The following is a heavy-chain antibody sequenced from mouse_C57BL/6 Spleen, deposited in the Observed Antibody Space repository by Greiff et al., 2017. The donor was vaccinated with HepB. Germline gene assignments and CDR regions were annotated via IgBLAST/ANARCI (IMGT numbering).Heavy chain of an antibody. CDR1: GFTFSSYA. CDR3: ARDGGYSNYRDFDY. Sequence: EVQLVESGGGLVKPGGSLKLSCAASGFTFSSYAMSWVRQTPEKRLEWVATISDGGSYTYYPDNVKGRFTISRDNAKNNLYLQMSHLKSEDTAMYYCARDGGYSNYRDFDYWGQGTTLTVSS. V-gene: IGHV5-4*01. CDR2: ISDGGSYT. D-gene: IGHD2-5*01. J-gene: IGHJ2*01.